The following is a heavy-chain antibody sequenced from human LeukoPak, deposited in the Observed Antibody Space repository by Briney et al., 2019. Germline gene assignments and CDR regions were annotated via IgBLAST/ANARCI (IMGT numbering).Heavy chain of an antibody. CDR3: ARDGIAAAESDY. CDR1: GYSFTYYW. V-gene: IGHV5-10-1*01. J-gene: IGHJ4*02. D-gene: IGHD6-13*01. CDR2: NDTSDSYT. Sequence: PWESLKISCEGSGYSFTYYWINLVRQMPGKGLERMGRNDTSDSYTNYSPFFQGHVTISADKSISTAYLQWSSLKASDTAMYYCARDGIAAAESDYWGQGTLVTVSS.